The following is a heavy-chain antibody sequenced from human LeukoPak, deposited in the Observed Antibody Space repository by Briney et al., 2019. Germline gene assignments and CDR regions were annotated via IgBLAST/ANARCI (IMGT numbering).Heavy chain of an antibody. D-gene: IGHD2-2*01. J-gene: IGHJ6*03. V-gene: IGHV3-30*02. CDR2: IRYDGSNK. Sequence: GGSLRLSCAASGFTFSSYGMHWVRQAPGKGLEWVAFIRYDGSNKYYADSVKGRFTISRDNSKNTLYLQMNSLRAEDTAVYHCAKTAAASYYYYYMDVWGKGTTVTVSS. CDR3: AKTAAASYYYYYMDV. CDR1: GFTFSSYG.